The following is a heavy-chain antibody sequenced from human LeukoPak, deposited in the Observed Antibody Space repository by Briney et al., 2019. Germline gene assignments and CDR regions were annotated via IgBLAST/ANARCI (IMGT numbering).Heavy chain of an antibody. CDR2: FDPEDGET. J-gene: IGHJ4*02. CDR3: ATGYDFWSGYYYFDY. Sequence: ASVKVSCKASGYIFTDYYMHWVRQAPGKGLEWMGGFDPEDGETIYAQKFQGRVTMTEDTSTDTAYMELSSLRSEDTAVYYCATGYDFWSGYYYFDYRGQGTLVTVSS. D-gene: IGHD3-3*01. V-gene: IGHV1-24*01. CDR1: GYIFTDYY.